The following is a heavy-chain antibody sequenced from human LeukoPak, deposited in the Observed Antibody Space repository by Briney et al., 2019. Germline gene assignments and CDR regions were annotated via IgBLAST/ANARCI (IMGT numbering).Heavy chain of an antibody. J-gene: IGHJ4*02. CDR2: ISSSGSTI. D-gene: IGHD3-10*01. Sequence: GGSLRLSCAASGFTFSAYYMSWIRQAPGKGLEWVSYISSSGSTIYYADSVKGRFTISRDNAKNSLYLQINSLRAEDTAVYYCARHAGMVRGVDFDYWGQGTLVTVSS. CDR3: ARHAGMVRGVDFDY. CDR1: GFTFSAYY. V-gene: IGHV3-11*04.